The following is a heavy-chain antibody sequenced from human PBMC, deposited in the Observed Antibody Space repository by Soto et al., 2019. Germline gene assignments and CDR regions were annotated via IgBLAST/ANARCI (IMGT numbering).Heavy chain of an antibody. CDR3: ARDRVESGYPEYYQL. J-gene: IGHJ1*01. V-gene: IGHV3-53*01. CDR2: IYSGGST. Sequence: EVQLVESGGGLIQPGGSLRLSCAASGFTVSSNYMSWVRQAPGKGLEWVSVIYSGGSTYYADSVKGRFTISRDNSKNTLYLQMNSLRAEDTAVYYCARDRVESGYPEYYQLWGQGTVVTVSS. CDR1: GFTVSSNY. D-gene: IGHD3-22*01.